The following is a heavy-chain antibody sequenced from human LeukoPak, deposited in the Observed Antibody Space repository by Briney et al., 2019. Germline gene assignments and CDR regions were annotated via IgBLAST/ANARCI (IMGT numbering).Heavy chain of an antibody. Sequence: PSQTLSLTCTVSGGSISSGGYYWSWIRQAPGKGLEWIGYIYHSGSTYYNPSLKSRVTISVDRSKNQFSLKLSSVTAADTAVYYCARRQILYYYMDVWGKGTTVTVSS. J-gene: IGHJ6*03. V-gene: IGHV4-30-2*01. D-gene: IGHD3-3*01. CDR1: GGSISSGGYY. CDR3: ARRQILYYYMDV. CDR2: IYHSGST.